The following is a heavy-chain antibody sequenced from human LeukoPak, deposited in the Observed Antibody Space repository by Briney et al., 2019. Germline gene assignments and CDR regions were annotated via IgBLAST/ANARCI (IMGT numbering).Heavy chain of an antibody. Sequence: GSLRLSCAASGFTFSSYWMSWVRQAPGKGLEWVANIKQDGSEKYYVDSVKGRFTISRDNSKNTLYLQMNSLRAEDTAVYYCAKGMVRGVIVDAFDIWGQGTMVTVSS. J-gene: IGHJ3*02. CDR1: GFTFSSYW. CDR2: IKQDGSEK. D-gene: IGHD3-10*01. V-gene: IGHV3-7*03. CDR3: AKGMVRGVIVDAFDI.